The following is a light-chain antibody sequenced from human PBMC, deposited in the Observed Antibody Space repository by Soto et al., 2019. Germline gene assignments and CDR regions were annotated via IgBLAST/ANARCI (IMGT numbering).Light chain of an antibody. CDR3: QQYNNWPRT. V-gene: IGKV3-15*01. CDR2: DAS. J-gene: IGKJ1*01. CDR1: QSVRNS. Sequence: EIVLTQSPATLSLSPGERATLSCRASQSVRNSLAWYQQQPGQAPRLLIYDASTRATGVPARFSGSGSGTEFTLTISSLQSEDFAVYYCQQYNNWPRTFGQGTKVDIK.